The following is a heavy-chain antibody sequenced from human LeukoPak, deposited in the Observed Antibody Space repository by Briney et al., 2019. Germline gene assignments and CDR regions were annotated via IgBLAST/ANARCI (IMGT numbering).Heavy chain of an antibody. V-gene: IGHV3-30*18. D-gene: IGHD5-12*01. CDR2: ISFDGSNE. J-gene: IGHJ4*02. Sequence: GGSLRLSCAASGFTFSSYGMHWVRQAPGKGLEWVALISFDGSNEYYADSVKGRFTISRDNSKNTLYLQMNSLRGEDTAVYYCAKGTRGYDGYYFDYWGQGSLVTVFS. CDR3: AKGTRGYDGYYFDY. CDR1: GFTFSSYG.